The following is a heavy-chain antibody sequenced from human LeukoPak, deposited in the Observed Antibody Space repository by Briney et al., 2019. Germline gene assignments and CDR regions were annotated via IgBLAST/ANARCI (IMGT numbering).Heavy chain of an antibody. V-gene: IGHV3-66*01. J-gene: IGHJ6*02. CDR2: IYSGGST. Sequence: GGSLRLSCAASGFTFSSYWMHWVRQAPGKGLEWVSVIYSGGSTYYADSVKGRVAISRDNSKNTVFLQMNSVRAEDTAVYYCARSYSNHLFGMDVWGQGTAVTVSS. CDR3: ARSYSNHLFGMDV. CDR1: GFTFSSYW. D-gene: IGHD4-11*01.